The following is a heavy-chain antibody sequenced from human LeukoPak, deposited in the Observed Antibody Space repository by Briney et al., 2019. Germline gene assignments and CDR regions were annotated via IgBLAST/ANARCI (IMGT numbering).Heavy chain of an antibody. D-gene: IGHD2-2*01. J-gene: IGHJ5*02. Sequence: SVKVSCKASGGTFSSYAISWVRQAPGQGLEWMGGIIPIFGTAIYAQKLQGRVTMTTDTSTSTAYMELRSLRSDDTAVYYCARDRRYCSSTSCYLFDPWGQGTLVTVSS. CDR3: ARDRRYCSSTSCYLFDP. V-gene: IGHV1-69*05. CDR2: IIPIFGTA. CDR1: GGTFSSYA.